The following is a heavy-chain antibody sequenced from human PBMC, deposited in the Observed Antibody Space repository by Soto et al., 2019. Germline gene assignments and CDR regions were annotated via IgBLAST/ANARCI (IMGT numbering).Heavy chain of an antibody. J-gene: IGHJ5*02. V-gene: IGHV4-61*01. CDR3: ASALYCSGGSCSFDP. CDR2: IYYSGST. D-gene: IGHD2-15*01. Sequence: SATLSLTCTVSGGSVRSGSYYWSWIRQPPGKGLEWIGYIYYSGSTNYNPSLKSRVTISVDTSKNQFSLKLSSVTAADTAVYYCASALYCSGGSCSFDPWGQGTLVTVSS. CDR1: GGSVRSGSYY.